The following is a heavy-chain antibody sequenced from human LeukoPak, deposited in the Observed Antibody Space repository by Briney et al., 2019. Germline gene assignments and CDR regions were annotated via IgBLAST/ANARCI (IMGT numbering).Heavy chain of an antibody. CDR3: ASVPMKTSFFDH. D-gene: IGHD3-3*02. CDR2: IYFTGDT. J-gene: IGHJ4*02. CDR1: GGFISSHY. V-gene: IGHV4-59*11. Sequence: PSETLSHACTVPGGFISSHYWSWLRQPPGKGLEWIGYIYFTGDTKYNPSLKTRLTISRDTSRNQFSLSLISVTAADTAVYYCASVPMKTSFFDHWGKGSLVTVSS.